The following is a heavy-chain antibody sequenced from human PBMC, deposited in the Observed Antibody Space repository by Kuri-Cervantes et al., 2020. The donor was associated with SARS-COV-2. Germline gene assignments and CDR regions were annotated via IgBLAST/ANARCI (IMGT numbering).Heavy chain of an antibody. Sequence: GGSLRLSCAASGFTFSSYAMSWVRQAPGKGLEWVSAISGSGGSTYYADSVKDRFTISRDNSKNTLYLQMNSLRAEDTAVYYCAKSGEDRYYYYYHMDVWGKGTTVTVSS. D-gene: IGHD1-26*01. J-gene: IGHJ6*03. CDR2: ISGSGGST. CDR3: AKSGEDRYYYYYHMDV. CDR1: GFTFSSYA. V-gene: IGHV3-23*01.